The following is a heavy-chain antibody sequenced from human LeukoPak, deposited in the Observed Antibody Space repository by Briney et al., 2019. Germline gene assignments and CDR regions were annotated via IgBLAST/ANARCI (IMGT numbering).Heavy chain of an antibody. V-gene: IGHV4-39*07. D-gene: IGHD3-22*01. Sequence: SETLSLTCTVSGGSISSSSYYWGWIRQPPGKGLEWIGSIYYSGSTYYNPSLKSRVTISVDTSKNQFSLKLSSVTAADTAVYYCARGYYDSSGYLAYYWGQGTLVTVSS. CDR3: ARGYYDSSGYLAYY. CDR1: GGSISSSSYY. CDR2: IYYSGST. J-gene: IGHJ4*02.